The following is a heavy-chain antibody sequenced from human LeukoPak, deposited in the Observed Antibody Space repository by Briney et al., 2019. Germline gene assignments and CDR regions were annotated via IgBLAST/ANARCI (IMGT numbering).Heavy chain of an antibody. Sequence: GGSLRLSCAASGFAVSSNYMSWVRQAPGKGLEWVAVIYSGGSTNYADSVKGRLTISRDNSKNTLYLLMNSLRAEDTAVYYCAIRKSGNAIDYWGQGTLVTVSS. V-gene: IGHV3-66*01. D-gene: IGHD5-12*01. CDR1: GFAVSSNY. CDR3: AIRKSGNAIDY. J-gene: IGHJ4*02. CDR2: IYSGGST.